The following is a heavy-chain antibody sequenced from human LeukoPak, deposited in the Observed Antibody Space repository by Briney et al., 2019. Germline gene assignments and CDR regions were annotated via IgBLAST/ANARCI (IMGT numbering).Heavy chain of an antibody. J-gene: IGHJ4*02. D-gene: IGHD1-26*01. CDR2: IWYGGNDK. Sequence: PGGPLTLPCTVSGFPFSNYGMLWVRRSPGKGLVWVTVIWYGGNDKYYADSVKGRFTVSRDNSKNTLYLQMNSLRAEDTAVYYCVKRLTSWELEYLGQGTLVTVSS. CDR1: GFPFSNYG. V-gene: IGHV3-30*02. CDR3: VKRLTSWELEY.